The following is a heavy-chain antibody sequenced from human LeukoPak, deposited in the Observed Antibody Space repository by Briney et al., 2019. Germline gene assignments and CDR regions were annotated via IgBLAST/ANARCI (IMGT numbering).Heavy chain of an antibody. CDR2: ISSSSSYI. Sequence: GGSLRLSCAASGFTFSSYEMNWVRQAPGKGLEWVSSISSSSSYIYYADSVKGRFTISRDNAKNSLHLQMNSLRAEDTAVYYCARDSRGWSHHTPYYYYYYMDVWGKGTTVTVSS. CDR3: ARDSRGWSHHTPYYYYYYMDV. CDR1: GFTFSSYE. V-gene: IGHV3-21*01. D-gene: IGHD3-10*01. J-gene: IGHJ6*03.